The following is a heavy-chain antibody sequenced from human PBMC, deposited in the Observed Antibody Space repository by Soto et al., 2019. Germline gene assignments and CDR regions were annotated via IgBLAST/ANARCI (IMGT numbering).Heavy chain of an antibody. CDR3: ARDRVRYFDAPPNEYYGMDV. CDR1: GFTFSSYA. CDR2: ISYDGRNK. Sequence: QGQLVESGGGVVQPGRSLRLSCAASGFTFSSYAMHWVRQAPGKGLEWVAVISYDGRNKYYADSVKGRFTISRDNSKNTLYLQMNSLRAEDTAVYYCARDRVRYFDAPPNEYYGMDVWGQGTTVTVSS. V-gene: IGHV3-30-3*01. J-gene: IGHJ6*02. D-gene: IGHD3-9*01.